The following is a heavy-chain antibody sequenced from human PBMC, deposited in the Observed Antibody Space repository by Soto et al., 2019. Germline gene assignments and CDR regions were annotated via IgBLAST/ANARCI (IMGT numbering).Heavy chain of an antibody. V-gene: IGHV4-30-4*01. Sequence: SETLSLTCTVSGGSISDDSYWSWIRQTPGKGLEWIGYIYHTGNTYYNPSLRSRVSISVDKSKSQFSLKLISATAADTAVYFCARDEYQLLSSVSWFDSWGQGTLVTVSS. D-gene: IGHD2-2*01. J-gene: IGHJ5*01. CDR3: ARDEYQLLSSVSWFDS. CDR2: IYHTGNT. CDR1: GGSISDDSY.